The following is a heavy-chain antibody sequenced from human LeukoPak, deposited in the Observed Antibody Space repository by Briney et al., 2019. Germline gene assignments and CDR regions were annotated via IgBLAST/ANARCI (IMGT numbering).Heavy chain of an antibody. CDR2: IYYSGST. CDR3: ARSGSYYDILTGANWFDP. D-gene: IGHD3-9*01. J-gene: IGHJ5*02. V-gene: IGHV4-39*07. CDR1: GGSLRRSRYF. Sequence: SETLSLTCTVSGGSLRRSRYFWGWIRQPPGKGLEWIGNIYYSGSTNYNPSLKSRVTISVDTSKNQFSLKLSSVTAADTAVYYCARSGSYYDILTGANWFDPWGQGTLVTVSS.